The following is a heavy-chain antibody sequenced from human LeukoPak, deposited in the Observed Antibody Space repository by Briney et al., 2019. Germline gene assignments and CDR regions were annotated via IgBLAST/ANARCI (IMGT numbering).Heavy chain of an antibody. V-gene: IGHV1-69*05. CDR2: IIPTFGTA. Sequence: ASVKVSCKASGGTFSSYAISWVRQAPGQGLEWMGRIIPTFGTANYAQKFQGRVTITTDESTSTAYMELSSLRSEDTAVYYCARGEYYYDSSGYEFDYWGQGTLVTVSS. D-gene: IGHD3-22*01. CDR3: ARGEYYYDSSGYEFDY. J-gene: IGHJ4*02. CDR1: GGTFSSYA.